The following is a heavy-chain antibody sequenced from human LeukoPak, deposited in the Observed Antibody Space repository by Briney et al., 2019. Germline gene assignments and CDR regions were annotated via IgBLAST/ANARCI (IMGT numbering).Heavy chain of an antibody. V-gene: IGHV4-61*01. Sequence: PSETLSLTCTVSGGSVSSDSYCWSWIRQPPGKGLEWIGYIYYTGSTNYNPSLKSRVTISVDMSKNQFSLKLTSVTAADTAVYYCATKGPRRGYFDYWGQGTLVAVSS. CDR2: IYYTGST. J-gene: IGHJ4*02. CDR1: GGSVSSDSYC. CDR3: ATKGPRRGYFDY.